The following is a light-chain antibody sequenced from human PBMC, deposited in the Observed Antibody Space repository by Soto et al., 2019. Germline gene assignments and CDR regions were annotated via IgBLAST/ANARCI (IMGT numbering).Light chain of an antibody. V-gene: IGLV2-14*03. J-gene: IGLJ2*01. Sequence: QSALTQPASVSGSPGQSITISCTGTSSDVGGYNYVSWDQQHPGKAPKLMIYDVSNRPSGVSNRFSGSKSVNTASLTISGLQAEDEADYYCSSYTSSSTVVFGGGTKLTVL. CDR1: SSDVGGYNY. CDR2: DVS. CDR3: SSYTSSSTVV.